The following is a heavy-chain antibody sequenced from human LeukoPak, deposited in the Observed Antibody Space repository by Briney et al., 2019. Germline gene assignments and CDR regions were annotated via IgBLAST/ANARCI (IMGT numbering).Heavy chain of an antibody. CDR2: IYYSGST. CDR1: GVSISPYY. D-gene: IGHD1-26*01. V-gene: IGHV4-59*08. CDR3: ARHGGGGESYPRVFDY. J-gene: IGHJ4*02. Sequence: SETLSLTCTVSGVSISPYYWSWIRQPPGKGLEWMGYIYYSGSTNYNPSLNSRVTISVDTSKNQFSLKLSSVTAADTAVYYCARHGGGGESYPRVFDYWGRGNLVTVSS.